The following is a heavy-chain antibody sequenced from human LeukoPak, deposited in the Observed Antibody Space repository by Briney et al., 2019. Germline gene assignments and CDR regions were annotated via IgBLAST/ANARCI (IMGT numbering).Heavy chain of an antibody. CDR1: GYTFTSYA. CDR2: INTNTGNP. CDR3: ARDPDITMIVGAPVFDY. D-gene: IGHD3-22*01. V-gene: IGHV7-4-1*02. Sequence: ASVKVYCKASGYTFTSYAMNWVRQAPGQGLEWMGWINTNTGNPTYAQGFTGRFVFSLDTSVSTAYLQISSLKAEDTAVYYCARDPDITMIVGAPVFDYWGQGTLVTVSS. J-gene: IGHJ4*02.